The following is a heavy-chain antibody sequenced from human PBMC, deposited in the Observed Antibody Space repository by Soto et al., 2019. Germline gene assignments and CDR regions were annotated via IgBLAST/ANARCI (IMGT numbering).Heavy chain of an antibody. Sequence: GGSLRLSCAASGFTFSSYWMHWVRQAPGRGLVWVSRINSDGSSTSYADSVKDRFTISRDNAKNTLYLQMNSLRAEDTAVYYCARANSWFYYYYGMDVWGQGTTVTVSS. J-gene: IGHJ6*02. V-gene: IGHV3-74*01. CDR3: ARANSWFYYYYGMDV. CDR2: INSDGSST. CDR1: GFTFSSYW. D-gene: IGHD6-13*01.